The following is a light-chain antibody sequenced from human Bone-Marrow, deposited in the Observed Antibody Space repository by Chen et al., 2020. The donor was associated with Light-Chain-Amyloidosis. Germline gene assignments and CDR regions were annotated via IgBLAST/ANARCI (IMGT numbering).Light chain of an antibody. CDR3: QQYNNWPLT. J-gene: IGKJ1*01. CDR2: GAS. V-gene: IGKV3-15*01. Sequence: VMTQSPVALSVSPGDTATLSCRASQSIRGNVAWDQQRPGQAPRLLIYGASARATGIPARFSDSGFETDFTLTISTIQSEDFAVYYCQQYNNWPLTFGQGTRVDIK. CDR1: QSIRGN.